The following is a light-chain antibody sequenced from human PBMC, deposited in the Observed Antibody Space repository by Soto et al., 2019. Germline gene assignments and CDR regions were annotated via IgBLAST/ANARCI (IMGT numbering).Light chain of an antibody. CDR3: SSFAGGGNPVL. J-gene: IGLJ2*01. CDR1: SSDVGGYNY. Sequence: QPVLTQPPSASGSLGQSVTISCTGTSSDVGGYNYVSWHQQHPGKAPKVMIYEVTKRPPGVPDRFSGSKSGKTASLTVSGLQAEDEADYYCSSFAGGGNPVLLGGGTKLTVL. V-gene: IGLV2-8*01. CDR2: EVT.